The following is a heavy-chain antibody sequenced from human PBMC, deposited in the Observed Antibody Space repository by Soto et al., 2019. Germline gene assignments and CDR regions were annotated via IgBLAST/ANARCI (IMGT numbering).Heavy chain of an antibody. D-gene: IGHD5-12*01. V-gene: IGHV4-39*01. CDR2: IYYSGST. J-gene: IGHJ4*02. CDR3: ARHSIVATSYVDY. CDR1: GGSISSSSYY. Sequence: SETLSLTCTVSGGSISSSSYYWGWIRQPPGKGLEWIGSIYYSGSTYYNPSLRSRVTISVDTSKNQFSLKLSSVTAADTAVYYCARHSIVATSYVDYWGQGTLVTVSS.